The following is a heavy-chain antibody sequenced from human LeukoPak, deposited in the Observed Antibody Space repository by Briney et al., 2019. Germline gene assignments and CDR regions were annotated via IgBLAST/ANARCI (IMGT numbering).Heavy chain of an antibody. D-gene: IGHD3-22*01. J-gene: IGHJ4*02. CDR3: VGSDYYYDSSGYYYGY. V-gene: IGHV1-46*01. CDR2: INPSGGST. Sequence: GASVKVSCKASGYTFTSYYMHWVRQAPGQGLEWMGIINPSGGSTSYAQKFQGRVTMTRDTSTSTVYMELSSLRSEDTAVYYCVGSDYYYDSSGYYYGYWGQGTLVTVSS. CDR1: GYTFTSYY.